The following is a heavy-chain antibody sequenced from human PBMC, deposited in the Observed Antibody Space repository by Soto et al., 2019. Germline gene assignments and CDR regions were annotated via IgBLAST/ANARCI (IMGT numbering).Heavy chain of an antibody. CDR3: ARVYSSSSSYYYYMDV. D-gene: IGHD6-6*01. V-gene: IGHV3-64*01. CDR1: GFNFSTSS. CDR2: ISSNGGST. Sequence: GGSLRLSCAASGFNFSTSSMPWVRQTPGKGLEYVSDISSNGGSTYYVNSVKGRFTISRDNSKNTLYLQMGSLRAEDMAVYYCARVYSSSSSYYYYMDVWGKGTTVTVSS. J-gene: IGHJ6*03.